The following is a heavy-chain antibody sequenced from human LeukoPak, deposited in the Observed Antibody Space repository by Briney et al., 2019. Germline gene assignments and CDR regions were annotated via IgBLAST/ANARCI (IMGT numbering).Heavy chain of an antibody. D-gene: IGHD2-8*01. Sequence: SETLSLTCTVSGGSISSYYWSWIRQPAGKGLEWIGRIYTSGSTNYNPSLKSRVTRLVDTSKNHFSMKLRSVTGADAAVYYCARAVGKWNYFDYWGQGTLVTVSS. CDR1: GGSISSYY. V-gene: IGHV4-4*07. CDR2: IYTSGST. J-gene: IGHJ4*02. CDR3: ARAVGKWNYFDY.